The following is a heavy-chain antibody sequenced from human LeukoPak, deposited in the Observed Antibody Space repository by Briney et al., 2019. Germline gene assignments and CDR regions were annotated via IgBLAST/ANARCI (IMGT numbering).Heavy chain of an antibody. D-gene: IGHD6-19*01. Sequence: PGGSLRLSCAASGFTFSSYAMSWVRQAPGKGLEWVSAISGSGGSTYYADSVKGRFTISRDNSKNTLYLQMNSLRAEDTAVYYCAKVNPHRPTRWLVRGNWFDPWGQGTLVTVSS. J-gene: IGHJ5*02. V-gene: IGHV3-23*01. CDR1: GFTFSSYA. CDR2: ISGSGGST. CDR3: AKVNPHRPTRWLVRGNWFDP.